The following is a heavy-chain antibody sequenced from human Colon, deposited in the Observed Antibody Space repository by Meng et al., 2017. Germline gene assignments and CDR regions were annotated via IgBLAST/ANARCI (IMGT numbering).Heavy chain of an antibody. V-gene: IGHV3-74*01. J-gene: IGHJ5*02. D-gene: IGHD5-18*01. CDR3: ATDSYTSMPS. CDR1: GFTFSSYW. Sequence: EGQLVESGGGLVQPGGSLRLSCAASGFTFSSYWMNWVRQTPGKGLVWVSRVSNDESITSYADSVQGRFTISRDNAKNTLYLQMNSLRLEDTAVYYCATDSYTSMPSWGQGTLVTVSS. CDR2: VSNDESIT.